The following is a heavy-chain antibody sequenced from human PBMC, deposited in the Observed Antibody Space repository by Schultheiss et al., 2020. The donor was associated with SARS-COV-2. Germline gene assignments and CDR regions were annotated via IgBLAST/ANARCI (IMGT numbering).Heavy chain of an antibody. V-gene: IGHV1-8*01. J-gene: IGHJ6*02. CDR3: AKEKDYSIYGMDV. D-gene: IGHD4-11*01. CDR2: MNPNTGNT. CDR1: GYTFTNYD. Sequence: ASVKVSCKASGYTFTNYDINWVRQATGQGLEWMGWMNPNTGNTGYAQRFQGRVTMTRETSISTAYMELSSLRSEDTAVYYCAKEKDYSIYGMDVWGQGTTVTVSS.